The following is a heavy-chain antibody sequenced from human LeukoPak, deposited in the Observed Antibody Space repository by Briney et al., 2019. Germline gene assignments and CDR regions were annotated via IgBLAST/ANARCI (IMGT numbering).Heavy chain of an antibody. CDR2: INPNSGGT. J-gene: IGHJ5*02. CDR3: ARDLLGHGVSGWFDP. Sequence: ASVKVSCKASGYTFTSYAMNWVRQAPGQGLEWMGWINPNSGGTNYPQKFQGRVTMTRDTSIRTTYMELRRLRSDDTAVYYCARDLLGHGVSGWFDPWGQGTLATVSS. V-gene: IGHV1-2*02. CDR1: GYTFTSYA. D-gene: IGHD6-25*01.